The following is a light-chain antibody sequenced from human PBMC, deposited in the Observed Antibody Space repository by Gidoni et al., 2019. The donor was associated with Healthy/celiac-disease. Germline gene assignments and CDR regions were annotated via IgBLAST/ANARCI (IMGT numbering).Light chain of an antibody. CDR3: QQRSNWPIT. J-gene: IGKJ5*01. CDR2: DAS. Sequence: EIVLTQYTAHLPLSPGERATLSCRASPSVSSYLAWYQQKPGQAHRLLIYDASNGATGIPARFSGSGSGTDFTLTISSLEPEDFAVYYCQQRSNWPITFGQGTRLEIK. CDR1: PSVSSY. V-gene: IGKV3-11*01.